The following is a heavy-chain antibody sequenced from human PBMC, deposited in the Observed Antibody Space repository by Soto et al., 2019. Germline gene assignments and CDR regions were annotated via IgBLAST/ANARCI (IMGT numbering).Heavy chain of an antibody. Sequence: SETLSLTCTVSGCSISSGDYYWGWIRQPPGKGLVFIGNVYYIGSTYYNPSLKSRVTMSVDTSKNQFSLRLSSVTAADTALYYCARQKYYDPYFDYWGQGILVTVSS. CDR1: GCSISSGDYY. CDR2: VYYIGST. CDR3: ARQKYYDPYFDY. D-gene: IGHD5-12*01. J-gene: IGHJ4*02. V-gene: IGHV4-39*01.